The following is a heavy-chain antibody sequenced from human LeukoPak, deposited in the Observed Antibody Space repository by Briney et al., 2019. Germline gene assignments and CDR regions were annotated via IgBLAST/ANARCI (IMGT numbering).Heavy chain of an antibody. CDR1: GGPISSGASD. CDR2: INHSGST. CDR3: ARAARQGFTMIVVPFFYFDL. J-gene: IGHJ2*01. Sequence: PSETLSLTCTVSGGPISSGASDWGWIRQHPKRGLEWVGYINHSGSTYYNPSLGSRVTMSVDTSKNQFSLKLSSVTAADSAVYYCARAARQGFTMIVVPFFYFDLWGRGTLVTVSS. V-gene: IGHV4-31*03. D-gene: IGHD3-22*01.